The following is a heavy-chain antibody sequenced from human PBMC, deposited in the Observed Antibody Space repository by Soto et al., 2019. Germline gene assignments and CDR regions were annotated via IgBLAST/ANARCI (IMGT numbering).Heavy chain of an antibody. CDR3: ACLAWFGDPVPPFDC. Sequence: GGSLRLSCAASGFTFSTYAMSWVRQAPGKGLEWVSGISSSGGSTNHADSVKGRFIISRDNSKNMVYLQMNSLRAEDTAVYYCACLAWFGDPVPPFDCWGQGIVVTVPQ. D-gene: IGHD3-10*01. V-gene: IGHV3-23*01. CDR1: GFTFSTYA. CDR2: ISSSGGST. J-gene: IGHJ4*02.